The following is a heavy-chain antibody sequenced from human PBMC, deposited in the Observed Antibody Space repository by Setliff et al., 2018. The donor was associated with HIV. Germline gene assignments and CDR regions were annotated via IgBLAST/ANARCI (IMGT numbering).Heavy chain of an antibody. D-gene: IGHD1-1*01. CDR3: VRGSTKTTRGNGAFDL. Sequence: PGESLKISCAASEVISTTYIGNWVRQAPGKGLEWLSSISGSGHFVKYAMSVRGRFTLSRDNSKKSLFLQMSNLTAADTGVYFCVRGSTKTTRGNGAFDLWGQGTMVTVSS. J-gene: IGHJ3*01. CDR1: EVISTTYI. V-gene: IGHV3-21*03. CDR2: ISGSGHFV.